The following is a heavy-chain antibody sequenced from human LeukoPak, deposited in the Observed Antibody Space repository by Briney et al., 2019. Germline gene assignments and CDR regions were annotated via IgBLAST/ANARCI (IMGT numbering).Heavy chain of an antibody. D-gene: IGHD3-16*01. CDR3: AGEVLTFGGVCDY. CDR1: GFTFSSYS. Sequence: GGSLRLSCAASGFTFSSYSVNWVRQAPGKGLEWVSSISGSSSYIDYADSVKGRFTISRDNAKNSLYLQMSSLRAEDTAVYYCAGEVLTFGGVCDYWGQGALVTVSS. V-gene: IGHV3-21*01. J-gene: IGHJ4*02. CDR2: ISGSSSYI.